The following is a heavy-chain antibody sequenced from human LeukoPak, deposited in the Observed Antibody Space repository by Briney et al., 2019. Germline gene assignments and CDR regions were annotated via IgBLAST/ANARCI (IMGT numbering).Heavy chain of an antibody. J-gene: IGHJ6*03. CDR1: GVSFSGYY. D-gene: IGHD2-21*02. Sequence: SETLSLTCAVYGVSFSGYYWSWIRQPPGKGLEWIGEINHSGSTNYNPSLKSRVTISVDTSKNQFSLKLSSVTAADTAVYYCARGTRVVVTKYYYYMDVWGKGTTVTVSS. CDR3: ARGTRVVVTKYYYYMDV. CDR2: INHSGST. V-gene: IGHV4-34*01.